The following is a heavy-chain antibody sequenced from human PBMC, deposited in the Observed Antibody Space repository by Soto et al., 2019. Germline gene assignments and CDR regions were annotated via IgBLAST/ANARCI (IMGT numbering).Heavy chain of an antibody. D-gene: IGHD2-2*01. CDR3: VRDQKYFRVNGNWFDS. CDR2: VSGNNGAS. J-gene: IGHJ5*01. CDR1: GYTSAGFG. Sequence: ASVKVSCKASGYTSAGFGISWVRQAPGQGLEWMWWVSGNNGASNPAPKVQGRITMTLDTSTGVSYMALRSLRSDDTAIYYCVRDQKYFRVNGNWFDSWGQGTLVT. V-gene: IGHV1-18*04.